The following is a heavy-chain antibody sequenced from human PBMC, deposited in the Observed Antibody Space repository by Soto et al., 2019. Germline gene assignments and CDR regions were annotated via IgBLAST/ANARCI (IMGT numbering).Heavy chain of an antibody. V-gene: IGHV1-69*06. CDR3: ARASGSYGPGSW. J-gene: IGHJ4*02. D-gene: IGHD1-26*01. CDR2: IIPIFGTA. Sequence: SVKVSCKASGGTFSSYAISWVRQAPGQGPEWMGGIIPIFGTANYAQKFQGRVTITADKSTSTAYMELSSLRSEDTAVYYCARASGSYGPGSWWGQGTLVTVSS. CDR1: GGTFSSYA.